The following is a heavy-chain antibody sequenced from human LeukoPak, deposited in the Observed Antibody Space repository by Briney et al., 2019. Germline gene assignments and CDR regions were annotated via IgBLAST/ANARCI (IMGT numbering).Heavy chain of an antibody. CDR1: GTSINRGTHY. CDR2: VYATGNT. Sequence: SETLSLTCSVSGTSINRGTHYWSWVRQAAGKGLEWIGRVYATGNTNYNPSLWSRRSISIDTSRNQFSLRLGSVTAADTAIYYCARDRSYYSDTGADYWGQGKMVIVSS. D-gene: IGHD2-8*02. CDR3: ARDRSYYSDTGADY. V-gene: IGHV4-61*02. J-gene: IGHJ4*02.